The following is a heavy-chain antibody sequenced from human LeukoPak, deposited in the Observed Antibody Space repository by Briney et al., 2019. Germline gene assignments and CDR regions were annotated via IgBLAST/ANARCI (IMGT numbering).Heavy chain of an antibody. CDR3: AKRGVVIRVILVGFHREANYFDS. CDR1: GFTLGNYG. CDR2: ISDSGGRT. D-gene: IGHD3-22*01. Sequence: GGSLRLSCAVSGFTLGNYGMSWVRQAPGKGLEWVAGISDSGGRTNYADSVKGRFTISRDNLKNTLYLQMNSLRAEDAAVYFCAKRGVVIRVILVGFHREANYFDSWGQGALVTVSS. V-gene: IGHV3-23*01. J-gene: IGHJ4*02.